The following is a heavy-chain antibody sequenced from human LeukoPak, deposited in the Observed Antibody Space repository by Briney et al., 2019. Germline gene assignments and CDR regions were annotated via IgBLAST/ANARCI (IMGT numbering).Heavy chain of an antibody. J-gene: IGHJ4*02. CDR3: ARVFDAPPGGGTRGAYYLDY. V-gene: IGHV3-20*04. D-gene: IGHD3-16*01. Sequence: PGGSLRLSCAASGFTFDDYGMSWVRQAPGKGLEWVSGINWNGGSTGYADSVKGRFTISRDNAKNSLYLQMNSLRAEDTALYYCARVFDAPPGGGTRGAYYLDYWGQGTLVTVSS. CDR2: INWNGGST. CDR1: GFTFDDYG.